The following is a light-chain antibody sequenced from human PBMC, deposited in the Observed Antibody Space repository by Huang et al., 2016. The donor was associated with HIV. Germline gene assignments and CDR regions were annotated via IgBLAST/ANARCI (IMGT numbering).Light chain of an antibody. J-gene: IGKJ5*01. CDR2: GAS. V-gene: IGKV3-20*01. CDR3: QQYGSSRG. Sequence: EIVLTQSPGTLSLSPGERATLSCRASQSVSSSYLAWYQQKPGQAPRLLIYGASSRATGIPDSFSGSGSGTDFTLTISRLEPEDFAVYYCQQYGSSRGFGQGTRLEIK. CDR1: QSVSSSY.